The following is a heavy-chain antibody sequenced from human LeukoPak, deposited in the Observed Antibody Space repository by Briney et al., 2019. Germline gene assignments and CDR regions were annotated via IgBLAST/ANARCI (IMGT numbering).Heavy chain of an antibody. J-gene: IGHJ4*02. V-gene: IGHV1-18*01. CDR3: ARDRIAVAGTRILDY. Sequence: ASVKVSCKASGYTFTSYGISWVRQAPGQGREWMGWISAYNGNTNYAQKLQGRVAMTTDTSTSTAYMELRSLRSDDTAVYYCARDRIAVAGTRILDYWGQGTLVTVSS. D-gene: IGHD6-19*01. CDR2: ISAYNGNT. CDR1: GYTFTSYG.